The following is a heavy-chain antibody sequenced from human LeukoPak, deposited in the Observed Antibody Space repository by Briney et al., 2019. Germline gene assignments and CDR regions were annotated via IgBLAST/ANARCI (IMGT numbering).Heavy chain of an antibody. J-gene: IGHJ6*02. Sequence: GGSLRLSCAASGFTFSSYAMSWVRQAPGKGLEWVSGISGSGSTTYYADSVKGRFTISRDNSKNTLYLQMNSLRVEDTAVYYCAKSSGSGPYFYGMDVWGHGTTVTVSS. CDR2: ISGSGSTT. CDR3: AKSSGSGPYFYGMDV. V-gene: IGHV3-23*01. D-gene: IGHD3-10*01. CDR1: GFTFSSYA.